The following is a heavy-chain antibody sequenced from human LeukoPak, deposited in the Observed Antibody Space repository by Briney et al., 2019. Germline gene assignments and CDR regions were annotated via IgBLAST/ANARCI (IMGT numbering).Heavy chain of an antibody. CDR2: INQDGSEK. CDR1: GFTFGDYA. V-gene: IGHV3-7*05. CDR3: ARVGVDDAFDI. Sequence: GGSLRLSCTASGFTFGDYAMSWVRQAPGKGLEWVANINQDGSEKYYVDSVKGRFTISRDNAKNSQYLQMNSLRAEDTAVYYCARVGVDDAFDIWGQGTMVTVSS. D-gene: IGHD2-15*01. J-gene: IGHJ3*02.